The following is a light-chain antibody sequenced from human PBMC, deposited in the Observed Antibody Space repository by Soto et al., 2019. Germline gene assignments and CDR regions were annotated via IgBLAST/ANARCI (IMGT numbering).Light chain of an antibody. CDR1: QSISSN. J-gene: IGKJ1*01. Sequence: EIVMTQSPATLSVSPGERATLSCRASQSISSNFAWYQQNTGQAPTLLIYDASTSATGIQASFSGRGSGEEFTFIISSLPSEGYAVYYCQQDNNWPTFGQGTKVEIK. CDR2: DAS. CDR3: QQDNNWPT. V-gene: IGKV3-15*01.